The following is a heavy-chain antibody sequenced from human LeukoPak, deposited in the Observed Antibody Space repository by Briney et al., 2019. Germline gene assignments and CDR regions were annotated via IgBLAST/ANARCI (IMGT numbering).Heavy chain of an antibody. V-gene: IGHV1-2*02. CDR3: AGGDGYFFG. Sequence: ASMKVSCKASGYTFTSYGITWVRQAPGQGLEWMGWINPNSGGTNYAQKFQGRVTMTRDTSISTAYMELSRLRSDDTAVYYCAGGDGYFFGWGQGTLVTVSS. CDR2: INPNSGGT. CDR1: GYTFTSYG. J-gene: IGHJ4*02. D-gene: IGHD3-3*01.